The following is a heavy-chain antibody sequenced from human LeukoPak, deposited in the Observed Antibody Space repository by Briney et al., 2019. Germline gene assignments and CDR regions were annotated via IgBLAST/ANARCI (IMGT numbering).Heavy chain of an antibody. D-gene: IGHD5-18*01. CDR2: VNSDGSGT. CDR3: ARARGYSYGLDDYYYYYYMDV. Sequence: GGSLRLSCAASGFTFSRYSMHWVRQAPGKGLVWVSHVNSDGSGTDYADSVKGRFTISRDNAKNSLYLQMNSLRAEDTAVYYCARARGYSYGLDDYYYYYYMDVWGKGTTVTVSS. CDR1: GFTFSRYS. J-gene: IGHJ6*03. V-gene: IGHV3-74*01.